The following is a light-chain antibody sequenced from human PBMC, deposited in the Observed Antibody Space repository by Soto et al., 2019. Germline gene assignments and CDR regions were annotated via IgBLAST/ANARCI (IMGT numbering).Light chain of an antibody. J-gene: IGKJ4*01. V-gene: IGKV1-9*01. CDR1: QGISSY. CDR2: AAS. CDR3: EHPNSYPLS. Sequence: IQWTQSQSSLSASVGDRVISTCRASQGISSYLAWYQQKPGKAPKLLIYAASTLQSGVPSRFSGSEAGRDVTPTVRSLQPEDCSTYLCEHPNSYPLSFGGGTKVDIK.